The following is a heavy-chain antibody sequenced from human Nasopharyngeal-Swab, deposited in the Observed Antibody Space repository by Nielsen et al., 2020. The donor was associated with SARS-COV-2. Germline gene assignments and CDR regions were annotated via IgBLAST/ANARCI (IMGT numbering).Heavy chain of an antibody. D-gene: IGHD3-3*01. CDR1: GYTLTELS. CDR2: FDPEDGET. J-gene: IGHJ4*02. V-gene: IGHV1-24*01. CDR3: ATYPLRSGYYTDREFDY. Sequence: ASVKVSCKVSGYTLTELSMHWVRQAPGKGLEWMGGFDPEDGETIYAQKFQGRVTMTEDTSTDTAYMELSSLRSEDTAVYYCATYPLRSGYYTDREFDYWGQGTLVTVSS.